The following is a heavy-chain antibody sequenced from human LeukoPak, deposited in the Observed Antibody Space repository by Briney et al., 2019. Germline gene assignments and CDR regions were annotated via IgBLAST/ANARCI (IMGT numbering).Heavy chain of an antibody. V-gene: IGHV1-2*02. J-gene: IGHJ4*02. CDR1: GYTFTGYY. CDR3: ARDSGERGSGSCLIAY. CDR2: INPNSGGT. D-gene: IGHD3-10*01. Sequence: ASVTVSCKASGYTFTGYYMHWVRQAPGQGLEWMGWINPNSGGTNYAQKFQGRVTMTRDTSISTAYMELSRLRSDDTAVYYCARDSGERGSGSCLIAYWGQGTLVTVSS.